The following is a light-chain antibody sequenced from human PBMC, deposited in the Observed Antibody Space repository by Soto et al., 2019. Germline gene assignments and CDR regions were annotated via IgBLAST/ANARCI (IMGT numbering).Light chain of an antibody. V-gene: IGLV1-40*01. Sequence: QSVLTQPPSVSGAPGQRVTISCTGSSSNIGAGYDVHWYQQLPGTAPKLLIYGNSNRPSGVPDRFSGSKSGTSASLAITGLQAEDEADYYCPSYDSRLSVVFGGGTKVTVL. J-gene: IGLJ3*02. CDR3: PSYDSRLSVV. CDR1: SSNIGAGYD. CDR2: GNS.